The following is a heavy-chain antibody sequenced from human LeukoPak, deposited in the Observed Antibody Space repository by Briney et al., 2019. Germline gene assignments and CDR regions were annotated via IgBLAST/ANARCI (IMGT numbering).Heavy chain of an antibody. CDR2: INPNSGGT. V-gene: IGHV1-2*04. Sequence: GASVKVSCKASGYTFTGYYMHLVRQAPGQGIEWMGWINPNSGGTNYAQKFQGWVTMTRDTAISTAYMELSRLRSDDTAVYYCARGDSSSWGWFDPWGQGTLVTVSS. CDR1: GYTFTGYY. J-gene: IGHJ5*02. CDR3: ARGDSSSWGWFDP. D-gene: IGHD6-13*01.